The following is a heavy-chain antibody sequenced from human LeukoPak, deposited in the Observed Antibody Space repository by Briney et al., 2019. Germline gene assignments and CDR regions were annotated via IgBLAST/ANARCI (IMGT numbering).Heavy chain of an antibody. J-gene: IGHJ4*02. CDR2: IYYSGSI. Sequence: SEPLSLPCTLSGRPLSTYYWLWLRPSPGRGVEWFGYIYYSGSIKYNPSLKTRVTIPLDTSKNQFPLKLTSVIAAHTAVYYCARGPYSGYTLRPLDYWGQGTLVTVSS. D-gene: IGHD5-12*01. CDR1: GRPLSTYY. V-gene: IGHV4-59*01. CDR3: ARGPYSGYTLRPLDY.